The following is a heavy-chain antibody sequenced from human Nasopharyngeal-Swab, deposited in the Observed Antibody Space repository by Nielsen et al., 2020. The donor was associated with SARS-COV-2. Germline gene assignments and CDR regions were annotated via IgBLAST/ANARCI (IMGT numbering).Heavy chain of an antibody. CDR1: GFTFSSSG. J-gene: IGHJ3*02. V-gene: IGHV3-30*03. CDR2: ISYDGSNE. CDR3: ARDTVEMWESAAFDI. Sequence: GESLKISCAASGFTFSSSGMDWVRQAPGKGLEWVAVISYDGSNEYYGDSVKGRFTISRDNSKNTLYLQMNSLRAEDTAVYYCARDTVEMWESAAFDIWGQGTMVTVSS. D-gene: IGHD1-26*01.